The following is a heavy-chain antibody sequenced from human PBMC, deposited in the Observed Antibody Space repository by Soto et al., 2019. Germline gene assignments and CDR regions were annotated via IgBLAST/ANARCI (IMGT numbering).Heavy chain of an antibody. J-gene: IGHJ4*02. D-gene: IGHD3-3*01. CDR2: IYYRGNA. CDR1: DDSINSDKYY. Sequence: PSETLSLTCSVSDDSINSDKYYWGWIRQPPGKGLEWIGSIYYRGNAYYNPSLQTRVTISLDKSKSQFSLKLNSVTAADSAVYFCARGLFWGGYPANQIDYWGQGTLVTVSS. V-gene: IGHV4-39*01. CDR3: ARGLFWGGYPANQIDY.